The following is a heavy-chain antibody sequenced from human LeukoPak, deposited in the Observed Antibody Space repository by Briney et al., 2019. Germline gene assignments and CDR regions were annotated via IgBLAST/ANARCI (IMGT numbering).Heavy chain of an antibody. Sequence: ASVKVSCKASGYTFTGYYIHWVRQAPGQGLEWMAWINPDSGDSYSAPKFQGGVTMTRDTSINTASMEVSWLTSDDAAVYYCATGVATAFTYWGQGTLVIVSS. D-gene: IGHD3-3*01. J-gene: IGHJ4*02. V-gene: IGHV1-2*02. CDR2: INPDSGDS. CDR1: GYTFTGYY. CDR3: ATGVATAFTY.